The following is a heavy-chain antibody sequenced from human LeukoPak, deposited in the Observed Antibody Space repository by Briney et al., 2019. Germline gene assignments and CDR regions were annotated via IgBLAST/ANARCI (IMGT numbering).Heavy chain of an antibody. CDR2: TYYRSKWYN. V-gene: IGHV6-1*01. CDR1: GDSFSSNSAA. J-gene: IGHJ5*02. Sequence: SQTLSLTCALSGDSFSSNSAAWHWIRQSPSRGLEWLGRTYYRSKWYNDYAVSVKSRITINPDTSKNQFSLQLNSVTPEDTAVYYCARESSWYPNWFDHWGQGTLVTVSS. D-gene: IGHD6-13*01. CDR3: ARESSWYPNWFDH.